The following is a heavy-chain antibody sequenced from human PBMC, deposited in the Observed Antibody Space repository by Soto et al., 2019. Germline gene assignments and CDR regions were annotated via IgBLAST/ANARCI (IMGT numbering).Heavy chain of an antibody. J-gene: IGHJ4*02. D-gene: IGHD4-4*01. CDR1: GFTFSRYW. Sequence: GGSLRLSCAASGFTFSRYWMNWVRQTPGKGLVWVSRIDSDGTDTDYADSVKGRFAISRDNAKNTLYLQMNSLRAEDTAVYYCVRDDFSFDYWGQGTLVTVYS. V-gene: IGHV3-74*01. CDR3: VRDDFSFDY. CDR2: IDSDGTDT.